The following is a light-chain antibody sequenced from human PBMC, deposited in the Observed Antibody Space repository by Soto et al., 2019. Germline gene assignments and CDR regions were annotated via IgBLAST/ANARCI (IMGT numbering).Light chain of an antibody. CDR2: DNN. V-gene: IGLV1-51*01. CDR3: GAWDSSLHAGV. Sequence: QSVLTQPPSVSAAPGQKVTISCSGSNSNIGNNYVSWYQQFPGTAPKVLIYDNNKRPSGLPDRFSGSKSATSATLVITGLQTGDEADYYCGAWDSSLHAGVFGGGTKLTVL. J-gene: IGLJ2*01. CDR1: NSNIGNNY.